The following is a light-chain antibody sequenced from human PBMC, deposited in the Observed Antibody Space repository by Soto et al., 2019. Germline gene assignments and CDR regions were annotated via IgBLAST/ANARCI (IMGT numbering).Light chain of an antibody. J-gene: IGKJ3*01. Sequence: EIVLTQSPGTLSLSPGERATLSCRASQSVSSSYLAWYQQKPGQAPRLLIYGASSRATGIPDRFSGSGSGTDFTLPISRLEPEDFAVYYCQQYGISPLPFGPGTKVDIK. CDR2: GAS. V-gene: IGKV3-20*01. CDR1: QSVSSSY. CDR3: QQYGISPLP.